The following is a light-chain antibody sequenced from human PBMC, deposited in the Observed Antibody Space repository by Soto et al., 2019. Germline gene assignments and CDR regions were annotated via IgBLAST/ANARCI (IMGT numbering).Light chain of an antibody. CDR2: DAS. Sequence: MTQSPLSLTVTPGEPASISCRSSQSLLDSKGYNLLDWYQQKPGRAPTLLIYDASSLESGVPSRFSGSESGTEFTLTISSLQPDDFATYYCQHYNSYSEAVGQGTKVDIK. J-gene: IGKJ1*01. V-gene: IGKV1-5*01. CDR3: QHYNSYSEA. CDR1: QSLLDSKGYNL.